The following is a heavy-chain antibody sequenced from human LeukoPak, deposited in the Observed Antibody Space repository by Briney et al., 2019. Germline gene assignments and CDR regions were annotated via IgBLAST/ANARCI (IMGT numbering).Heavy chain of an antibody. CDR2: ISWNSGSI. V-gene: IGHV3-9*01. CDR1: GFTFDDYA. Sequence: GGSLRLSCAASGFTFDDYAMHWVRQAPGKGLEWVSGISWNSGSIDYADSVKGRFTISRDNAKNSLYLLMNSLRPEDTALYYCAKGPCGTTSCYFNVWGKGTTVTVSS. CDR3: AKGPCGTTSCYFNV. J-gene: IGHJ6*04. D-gene: IGHD2-2*01.